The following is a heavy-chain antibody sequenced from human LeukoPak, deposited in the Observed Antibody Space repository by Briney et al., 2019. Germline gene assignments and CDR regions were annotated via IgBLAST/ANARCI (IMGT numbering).Heavy chain of an antibody. CDR1: GGSVSSGSYY. J-gene: IGHJ4*02. CDR3: ARAPGTYYYGSGSFDY. Sequence: SETLSLTCTVSGGSVSSGSYYWSWLRQPPGKGLEWIGYIYYSGSTNYNPSLKSRVTISVDTSKNQFSLKLSSVTAADTAVYYCARAPGTYYYGSGSFDYWGQGTLVTVSS. CDR2: IYYSGST. D-gene: IGHD3-10*01. V-gene: IGHV4-61*01.